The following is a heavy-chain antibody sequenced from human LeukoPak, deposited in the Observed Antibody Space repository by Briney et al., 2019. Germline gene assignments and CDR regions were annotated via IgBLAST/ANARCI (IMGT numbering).Heavy chain of an antibody. V-gene: IGHV1-2*02. Sequence: ASVKVSCKASGYTFTGYYMHWVRQAPGQGLEWMGWINPNSGGTNYAQKFQGRVTMTRDTSISTAYMELSRLRSDDAAVYYCARDPTRLYYFDYWGQGTLVTVSS. CDR3: ARDPTRLYYFDY. CDR2: INPNSGGT. J-gene: IGHJ4*02. D-gene: IGHD2-2*01. CDR1: GYTFTGYY.